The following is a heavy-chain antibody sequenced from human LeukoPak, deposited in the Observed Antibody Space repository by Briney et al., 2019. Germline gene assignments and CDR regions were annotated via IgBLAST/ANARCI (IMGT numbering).Heavy chain of an antibody. CDR3: ASRTLNYYDSSGYYARRNYYYYYMDV. Sequence: GGTLRLACTASAFTFSSYGMSWVRQAPGKGLEWVSAISGSGGITYYADSVKGRFTISRDNSKNTLYLQMNSLRAEDTAVYYCASRTLNYYDSSGYYARRNYYYYYMDVWGKGTTVTVSS. J-gene: IGHJ6*03. CDR1: AFTFSSYG. CDR2: ISGSGGIT. V-gene: IGHV3-23*01. D-gene: IGHD3-22*01.